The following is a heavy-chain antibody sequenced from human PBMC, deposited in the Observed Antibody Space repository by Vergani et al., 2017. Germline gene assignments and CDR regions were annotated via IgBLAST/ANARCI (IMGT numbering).Heavy chain of an antibody. CDR3: ARDGYTGYIDY. J-gene: IGHJ4*02. Sequence: QVQLVESGGGVVQPGRSRRLSCAASGFTFSSYAMHWVRQAPGKGLEWVAVISYDGSNKYYADSVKGRFTISRDNSKNTLYLQMNSLRAEDTAVYYCARDGYTGYIDYWGRGSLVTVSS. D-gene: IGHD2-2*02. CDR1: GFTFSSYA. CDR2: ISYDGSNK. V-gene: IGHV3-30-3*01.